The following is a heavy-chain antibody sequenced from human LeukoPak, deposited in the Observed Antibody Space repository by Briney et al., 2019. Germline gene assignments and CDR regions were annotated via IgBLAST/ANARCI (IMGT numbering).Heavy chain of an antibody. J-gene: IGHJ4*02. D-gene: IGHD6-19*01. Sequence: ASVKVSCKASGYTFIGYYMHWVRQAPGQGLEGMGWMKPNSGGTNYAQKFQGRVTMTRDTSISTAYMELSRLKSDDTAVYYCARDRGIAVASNPDYWGQGTLVTVSS. CDR2: MKPNSGGT. CDR1: GYTFIGYY. V-gene: IGHV1-2*02. CDR3: ARDRGIAVASNPDY.